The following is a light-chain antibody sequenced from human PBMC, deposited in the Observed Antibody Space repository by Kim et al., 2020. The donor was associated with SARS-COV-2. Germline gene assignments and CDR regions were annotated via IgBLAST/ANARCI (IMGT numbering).Light chain of an antibody. J-gene: IGKJ1*01. Sequence: DIQMTQSPSTLSASVGDRVTITCRASQSISSWLAWYQQKAGKAPILLIYKASTLESGVPSRFSGSGSGTEFTLTISSLQPDDFATYYCQQYHSYPRTFGQGTKVDIK. CDR2: KAS. CDR3: QQYHSYPRT. CDR1: QSISSW. V-gene: IGKV1-5*03.